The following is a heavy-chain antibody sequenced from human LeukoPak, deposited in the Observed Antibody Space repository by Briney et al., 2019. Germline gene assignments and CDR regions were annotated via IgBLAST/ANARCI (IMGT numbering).Heavy chain of an antibody. Sequence: GGSLRLSCAASGFTFSSYWMHWVRQAPGKGLVWVSRIKSDGSSTSYADSVKGRFTISRDNAKNTLYLQMNSLRAEDTAVYYCAKGYCSGGSCFNFDSWGQGTLVTVSS. J-gene: IGHJ4*02. CDR3: AKGYCSGGSCFNFDS. CDR1: GFTFSSYW. V-gene: IGHV3-74*01. D-gene: IGHD2-15*01. CDR2: IKSDGSST.